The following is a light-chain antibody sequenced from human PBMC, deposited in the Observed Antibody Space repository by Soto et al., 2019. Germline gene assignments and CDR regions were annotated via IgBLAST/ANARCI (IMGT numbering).Light chain of an antibody. Sequence: QSALTQPASVSGSPGQSITISCTGTSSDVGGYKYVSWYQQHPGKAPKLMLYEVSNRPSGVSDRFSGSKSGNTASLTISGLQAEDEADHSCSSFRSSSTLYVFGTGTKVTVL. V-gene: IGLV2-14*01. CDR1: SSDVGGYKY. J-gene: IGLJ1*01. CDR3: SSFRSSSTLYV. CDR2: EVS.